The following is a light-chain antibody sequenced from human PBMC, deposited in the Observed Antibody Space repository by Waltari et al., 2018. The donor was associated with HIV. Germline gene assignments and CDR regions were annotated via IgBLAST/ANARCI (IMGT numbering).Light chain of an antibody. V-gene: IGLV1-47*01. CDR1: TSNIGSNY. Sequence: QSALTQTPSASGTPGQRVTMSCSGSTSNIGSNYVYWYQQIPGTAPKLLISRNNQRPSGVPDRVSGSKSGTSASLAISGLRSEDEADYYCAAWDNRLSAWVFGGGTKVTVL. CDR3: AAWDNRLSAWV. J-gene: IGLJ3*02. CDR2: RNN.